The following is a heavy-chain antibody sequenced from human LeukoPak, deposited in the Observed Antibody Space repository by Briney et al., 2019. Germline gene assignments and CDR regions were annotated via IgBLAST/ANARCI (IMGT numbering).Heavy chain of an antibody. CDR1: GGSFSGYY. Sequence: PSETLPLTCAVYGGSFSGYYWSWIRQPPGKGLEWIGEINHSGSTNYNPSLKSRVTISVDTSKNQFSLKLSSVTAADTAVYYCASLGWKDKKDVWGKGTTVTVSS. V-gene: IGHV4-34*01. D-gene: IGHD2-15*01. CDR3: ASLGWKDKKDV. CDR2: INHSGST. J-gene: IGHJ6*04.